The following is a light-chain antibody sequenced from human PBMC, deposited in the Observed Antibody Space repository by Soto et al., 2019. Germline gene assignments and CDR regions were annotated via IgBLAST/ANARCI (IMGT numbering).Light chain of an antibody. CDR2: DVS. J-gene: IGLJ1*01. CDR3: CSYTTSNTRQIV. V-gene: IGLV2-14*03. Sequence: QSVLTQPASVSGSPGQSITISCTGTSSDVGGYNYVSWYQHHPGKAPKLVIYDVSNRPSGVSNRFSGSKSGNTASLTISGLQPEDEADYYCCSYTTSNTRQIVFGTGTRSPS. CDR1: SSDVGGYNY.